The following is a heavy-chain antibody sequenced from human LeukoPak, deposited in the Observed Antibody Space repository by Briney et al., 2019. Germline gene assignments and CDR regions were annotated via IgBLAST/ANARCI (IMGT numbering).Heavy chain of an antibody. CDR2: ISSSSSCI. CDR1: GFTFSSYS. Sequence: GGSLRLSCAASGFTFSSYSMNWVRQAPGKGLEWVSSISSSSSCIYYVDSVKGRFTISRDNAKNSLYLQMNSLRAEDTAVYYCARDVTMVRGVSLWGQGTLVTVSS. J-gene: IGHJ4*02. D-gene: IGHD3-10*01. V-gene: IGHV3-21*01. CDR3: ARDVTMVRGVSL.